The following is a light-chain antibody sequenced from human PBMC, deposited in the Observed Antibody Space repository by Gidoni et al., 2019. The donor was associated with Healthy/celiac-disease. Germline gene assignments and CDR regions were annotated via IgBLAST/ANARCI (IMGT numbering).Light chain of an antibody. Sequence: QSALTQPASVSGSPGQSITISCTETSSDVGGYNYVSWYQTHPGNAPKLMIYHVSNRPSGVSNRFSGSKSGNTASLTISGLQAEDEADYYCSSYTSSSTPVVFGGGTKLTVL. CDR1: SSDVGGYNY. V-gene: IGLV2-14*03. J-gene: IGLJ2*01. CDR3: SSYTSSSTPVV. CDR2: HVS.